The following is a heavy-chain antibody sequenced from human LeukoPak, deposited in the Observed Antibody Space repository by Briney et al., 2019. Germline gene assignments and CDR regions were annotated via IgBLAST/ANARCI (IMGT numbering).Heavy chain of an antibody. CDR1: GGSFSGYY. CDR2: INHSGST. D-gene: IGHD1-1*01. Sequence: PSETLPLTCAVYGGSFSGYYWSWIRQPPGKGLEWIGEINHSGSTNYNPSLKSRVTISVDTSKNQFSLKLSSVTAADTAVYYCARDEIGTTMTYYYGMDVWGKGTTVTVSS. J-gene: IGHJ6*04. CDR3: ARDEIGTTMTYYYGMDV. V-gene: IGHV4-34*01.